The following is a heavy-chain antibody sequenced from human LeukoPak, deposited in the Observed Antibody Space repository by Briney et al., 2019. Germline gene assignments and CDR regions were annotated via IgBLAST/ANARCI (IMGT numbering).Heavy chain of an antibody. D-gene: IGHD2-15*01. CDR2: MNPNSGNT. Sequence: ASVKVSCKASGYTFTSYDIHWVRQATGQGLEWMGWMNPNSGNTGYAQKFQGRVTMTRNTSISTAYMELSSLRSEDTAVYYCATPLGYCSGGSCLPLDYWGQGTLVTVSS. J-gene: IGHJ4*02. CDR3: ATPLGYCSGGSCLPLDY. V-gene: IGHV1-8*01. CDR1: GYTFTSYD.